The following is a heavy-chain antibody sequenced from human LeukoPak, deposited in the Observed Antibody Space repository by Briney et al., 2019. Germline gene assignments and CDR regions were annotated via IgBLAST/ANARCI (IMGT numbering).Heavy chain of an antibody. CDR3: ARDRLGGILRYYYDAFDI. CDR1: GYTFGSYG. J-gene: IGHJ3*02. Sequence: GASVKVSCKVSGYTFGSYGLSWVRQAPGQGLEWMGWISAFNGSTNYAQKFQGRVTMTADSSTYTAYMELRSLTSDDSAIYYCARDRLGGILRYYYDAFDIWGQGTRVTVSS. D-gene: IGHD3-10*01. V-gene: IGHV1-18*01. CDR2: ISAFNGST.